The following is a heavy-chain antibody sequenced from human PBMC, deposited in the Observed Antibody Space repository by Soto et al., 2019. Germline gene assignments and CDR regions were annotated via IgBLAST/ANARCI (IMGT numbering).Heavy chain of an antibody. J-gene: IGHJ5*02. Sequence: SETLSLTCTVSGGSISSSSYYWGWIRQPPGKGLEWIGSIYYSGSTYYNPSLKSRVTISVDTSKNQFSLKLSSVTAADTAVYYCARHIGGYHGRPTLRQVRFDPWGQGTLVTVSS. V-gene: IGHV4-39*01. CDR1: GGSISSSSYY. D-gene: IGHD2-15*01. CDR2: IYYSGST. CDR3: ARHIGGYHGRPTLRQVRFDP.